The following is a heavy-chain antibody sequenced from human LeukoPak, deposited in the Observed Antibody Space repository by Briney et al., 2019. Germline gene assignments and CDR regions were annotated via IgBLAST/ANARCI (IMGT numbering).Heavy chain of an antibody. CDR3: ARANFLYCSSSTCLFDY. J-gene: IGHJ4*02. CDR2: INPNDGDT. V-gene: IGHV1-2*02. Sequence: GASVTVSFKASGYTFTDYYMHWVRQAPGQGFEWMGWINPNDGDTNYTQKVQVRVTFTRDTSISTAHMAVSRLRSDDTAVYYCARANFLYCSSSTCLFDYWGQGTLVTVSS. CDR1: GYTFTDYY. D-gene: IGHD2-2*01.